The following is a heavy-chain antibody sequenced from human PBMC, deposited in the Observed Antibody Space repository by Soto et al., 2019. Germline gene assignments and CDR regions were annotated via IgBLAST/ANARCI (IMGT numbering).Heavy chain of an antibody. J-gene: IGHJ6*03. CDR3: ASNWNYVGASRAFSYMDV. D-gene: IGHD1-7*01. CDR1: GYTFTSYY. CDR2: INPSGGST. Sequence: ASVKVSCKASGYTFTSYYMHWVRQAPGQGLEWMGIINPSGGSTSYAQKFQGRVTMTRDTSTSTVYMELSSLRSEDTAVYYCASNWNYVGASRAFSYMDVWGKGTTVTVPS. V-gene: IGHV1-46*03.